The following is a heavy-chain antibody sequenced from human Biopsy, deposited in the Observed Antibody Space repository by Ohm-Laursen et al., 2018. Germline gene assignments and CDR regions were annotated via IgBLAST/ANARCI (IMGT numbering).Heavy chain of an antibody. D-gene: IGHD2-8*01. J-gene: IGHJ4*02. CDR3: ARDGEAKYCKHGVCPSDF. Sequence: SLRLSCTASGFTFSGFSMNWVRQAPGKGLEWVSSISASGNHIYYTDSAKGRFTVSRDNGKNSVYLQMNSLRVEDTAVYYCARDGEAKYCKHGVCPSDFWGQGTLVTVSS. V-gene: IGHV3-21*01. CDR1: GFTFSGFS. CDR2: ISASGNHI.